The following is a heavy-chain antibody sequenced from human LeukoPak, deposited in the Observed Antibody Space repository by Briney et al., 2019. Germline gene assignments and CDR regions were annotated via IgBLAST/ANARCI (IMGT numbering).Heavy chain of an antibody. J-gene: IGHJ4*02. D-gene: IGHD6-19*01. CDR3: ATWPGGWYGEDS. V-gene: IGHV3-53*01. CDR2: IYGGGST. Sequence: PGRSLRLSCAASGFTVSSNFMGWVRQAPGKGLEWVSVIYGGGSTYYADSVKGRFTISRDTSKNTLHLQMNSLRAEDTAVYYCATWPGGWYGEDSWGQGTLVTVSS. CDR1: GFTVSSNF.